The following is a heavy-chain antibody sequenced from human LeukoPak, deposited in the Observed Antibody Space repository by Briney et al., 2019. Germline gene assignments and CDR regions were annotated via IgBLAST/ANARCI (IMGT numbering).Heavy chain of an antibody. V-gene: IGHV3-23*01. CDR3: AKDRSSSTSCSNY. Sequence: GGSLRLSCAASGFTFSNYSLTWVRQAPGKGLEWVSGISGNGGSTSYADSVKGRSTISRDNSKNTLYLQMNSLRAEDTAVYYCAKDRSSSTSCSNYWGQGTLVTVSS. D-gene: IGHD2-2*01. J-gene: IGHJ4*02. CDR1: GFTFSNYS. CDR2: ISGNGGST.